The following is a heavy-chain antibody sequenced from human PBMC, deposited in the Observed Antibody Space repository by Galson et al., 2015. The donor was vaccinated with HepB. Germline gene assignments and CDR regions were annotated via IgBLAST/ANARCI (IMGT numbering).Heavy chain of an antibody. CDR1: GGSISSYY. CDR3: ARQVRGPAATILNWFDP. V-gene: IGHV4-59*08. Sequence: SETLSLTCTVSGGSISSYYWSWIRQPPGKGLEWIGYIYYSGSTNYNPSLKSRVTISVDTSKNQFSLKLSSVTAADTAVYYCARQVRGPAATILNWFDPWGQGTLVTVSS. J-gene: IGHJ5*02. D-gene: IGHD2-2*01. CDR2: IYYSGST.